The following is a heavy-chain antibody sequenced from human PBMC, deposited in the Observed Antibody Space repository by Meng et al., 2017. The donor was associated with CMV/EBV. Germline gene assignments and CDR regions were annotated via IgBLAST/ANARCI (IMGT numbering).Heavy chain of an antibody. CDR1: GGTFSSYA. CDR2: IIPIFGTA. Sequence: QGQLGESGAEVKKPGSSVKVSCKASGGTFSSYAISWVRQAPGQGLEWMGGIIPIFGTANYAQKFQGRVTITADESTSTAYMELSSLRSEDTAVYYCARDYSGIAARPGFDPWGQGTLVTVSS. V-gene: IGHV1-69*12. CDR3: ARDYSGIAARPGFDP. J-gene: IGHJ5*02. D-gene: IGHD6-6*01.